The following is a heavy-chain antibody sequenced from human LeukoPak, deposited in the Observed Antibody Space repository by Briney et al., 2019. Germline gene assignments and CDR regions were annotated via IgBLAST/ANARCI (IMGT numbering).Heavy chain of an antibody. CDR3: AKDSLDYYYDSSGHLDY. CDR1: GLTVSSNC. V-gene: IGHV3-53*01. D-gene: IGHD3-22*01. Sequence: PGGSLRLSCAASGLTVSSNCMSWVRQAPGKGLEWVSFIYSGGDTYYADSVKGRFTISRDNSKNTFHLQMNSLRAEDTAVYYCAKDSLDYYYDSSGHLDYWGQGTLVTVSS. J-gene: IGHJ4*02. CDR2: IYSGGDT.